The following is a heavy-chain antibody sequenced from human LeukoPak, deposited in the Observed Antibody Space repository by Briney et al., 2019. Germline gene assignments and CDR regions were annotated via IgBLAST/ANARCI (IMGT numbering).Heavy chain of an antibody. Sequence: PGGPLRLSCAASGFTFNSYGMSWVRQAPGKGLEWVANMNLDGSEKYYVDSVKGRFTISRDNAKNSLYLQMHSLRAEDTAVYYCGRDKKWLQYYYGVDVWGQGTTVIVSS. CDR2: MNLDGSEK. D-gene: IGHD5-12*01. CDR3: GRDKKWLQYYYGVDV. J-gene: IGHJ6*02. CDR1: GFTFNSYG. V-gene: IGHV3-7*01.